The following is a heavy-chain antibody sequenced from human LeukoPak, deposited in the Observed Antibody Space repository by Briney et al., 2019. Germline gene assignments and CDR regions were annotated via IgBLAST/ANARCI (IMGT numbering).Heavy chain of an antibody. CDR1: GFTFSDYY. J-gene: IGHJ6*03. V-gene: IGHV3-11*01. CDR2: ISDSGSNM. D-gene: IGHD3-10*01. CDR3: ARTKTNYYVSGSYYGGVYYYYMDV. Sequence: PGGSLRLSCAASGFTFSDYYMSWIRQAPGKGLEWVSYISDSGSNMYYADSVKGRFTISRDNAKNSLYLQMNSLRAEDTAVYFCARTKTNYYVSGSYYGGVYYYYMDVWGKGTTVTVSS.